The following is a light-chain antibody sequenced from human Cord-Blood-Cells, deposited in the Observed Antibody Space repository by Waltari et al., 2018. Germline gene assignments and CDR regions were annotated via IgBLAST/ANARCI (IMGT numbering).Light chain of an antibody. Sequence: QSVLTQPPSVSGAPGQRFPISCPRSSAHIGAGYVVHWYQQLPGTAPKLLIYGNSNRPSGVPDRFSGSKSGTSASLAITGLQAEDEADYYCQSYDSSLSGVVFGGGTKLTVL. CDR3: QSYDSSLSGVV. V-gene: IGLV1-40*01. CDR1: SAHIGAGYV. J-gene: IGLJ2*01. CDR2: GNS.